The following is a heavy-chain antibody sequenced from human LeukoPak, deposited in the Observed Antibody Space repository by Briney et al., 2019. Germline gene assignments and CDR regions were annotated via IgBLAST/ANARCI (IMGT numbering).Heavy chain of an antibody. V-gene: IGHV3-74*01. CDR1: GFTFSSYW. Sequence: PGGSLRLSCAASGFTFSSYWMHWVRQAPGKGLVWVSRINSDGSSTSYADSVKGRFTISRDNAKNTLYLQMDSLRAEDTAVYYCARGDTAMAYFDYWGQGTLVTVSS. D-gene: IGHD5-18*01. CDR2: INSDGSST. J-gene: IGHJ4*02. CDR3: ARGDTAMAYFDY.